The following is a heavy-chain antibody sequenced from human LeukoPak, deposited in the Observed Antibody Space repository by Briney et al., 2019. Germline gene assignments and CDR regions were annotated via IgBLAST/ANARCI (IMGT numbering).Heavy chain of an antibody. CDR2: IYYSGST. CDR3: ARNFWSGHWEYYYYMDV. Sequence: SETLSLTCTVSGGSISSSSYYWGWIRQPPGKGLEWIGSIYYSGSTYYNPSLKSRVTISVDTSKNQFSLKLSSVTAADTAVYYCARNFWSGHWEYYYYMDVWGKGTTVTVSS. J-gene: IGHJ6*03. V-gene: IGHV4-39*07. D-gene: IGHD3-3*01. CDR1: GGSISSSSYY.